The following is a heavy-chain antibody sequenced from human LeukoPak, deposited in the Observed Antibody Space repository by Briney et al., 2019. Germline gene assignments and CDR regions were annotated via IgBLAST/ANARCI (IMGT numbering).Heavy chain of an antibody. V-gene: IGHV4-59*01. CDR1: GGSISSYY. D-gene: IGHD6-13*01. Sequence: PSETLSLTCTVSGGSISSYYWRWIRQPPGKGLEWIGYIYYSGSTNYNPSLKSRVTISVDTSKNQFSLKLSSVTAADTAVYYCAAAGTHWFDPWGQGTLVTVSS. CDR3: AAAGTHWFDP. J-gene: IGHJ5*02. CDR2: IYYSGST.